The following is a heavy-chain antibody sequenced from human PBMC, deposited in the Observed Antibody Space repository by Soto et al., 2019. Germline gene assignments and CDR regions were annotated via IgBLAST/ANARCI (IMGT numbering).Heavy chain of an antibody. CDR2: ISKSGDST. CDR1: GVTFTSYA. D-gene: IGHD3-10*01. V-gene: IGHV3-23*01. Sequence: VGSLRLSCAASGVTFTSYAMTWVRQVPGEGLQWVSSISKSGDSTYYADSVKGRFTTSRDNSKNTLYLQMNSLRAEDTAIYYCAKGSFGFDYWGQGTLVTVSS. J-gene: IGHJ4*02. CDR3: AKGSFGFDY.